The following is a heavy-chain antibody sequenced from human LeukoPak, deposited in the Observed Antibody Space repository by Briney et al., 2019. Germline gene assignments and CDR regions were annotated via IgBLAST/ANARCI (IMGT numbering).Heavy chain of an antibody. Sequence: GRSLRLSCAASGFTFSSYGMHWVRQAPGKGLEWVALIWNDGSDMSYADSVKGRFTISRDNSKNTLYLQMNSLRAEDTAVYYCAKDQAGDNWFDPWGQGTLVTVSS. CDR2: IWNDGSDM. CDR1: GFTFSSYG. D-gene: IGHD3-10*01. V-gene: IGHV3-33*06. CDR3: AKDQAGDNWFDP. J-gene: IGHJ5*02.